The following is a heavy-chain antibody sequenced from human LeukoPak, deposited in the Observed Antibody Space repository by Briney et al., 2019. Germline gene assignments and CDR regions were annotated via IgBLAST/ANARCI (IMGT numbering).Heavy chain of an antibody. CDR1: GGTFSSYA. Sequence: SVKVSCKASGGTFSSYAISWVRQAPGQGLEWMGGIIPIFGTANYAQKFQGRVTITTDESTSTAYMELSSLRSEDTAVYYCARGVTIFGASYYYYYYYMDVWGKGTTATVSS. J-gene: IGHJ6*03. CDR2: IIPIFGTA. V-gene: IGHV1-69*05. D-gene: IGHD3-3*01. CDR3: ARGVTIFGASYYYYYYYMDV.